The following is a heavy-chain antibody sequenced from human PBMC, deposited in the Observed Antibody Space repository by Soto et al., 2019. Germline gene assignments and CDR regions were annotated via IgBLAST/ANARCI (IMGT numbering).Heavy chain of an antibody. CDR1: GFTFSSYE. D-gene: IGHD5-18*01. CDR2: ISSSGSTI. V-gene: IGHV3-48*03. J-gene: IGHJ6*02. Sequence: PGGSLRLSCAASGFTFSSYEMNWVRQAPGKGLEWVSYISSSGSTIYYADSVKGRFTISRDNAKNSLYLQMNSLRAEDTAVYYCARDRGYSYGRYGMDVWGQGTTVTVSS. CDR3: ARDRGYSYGRYGMDV.